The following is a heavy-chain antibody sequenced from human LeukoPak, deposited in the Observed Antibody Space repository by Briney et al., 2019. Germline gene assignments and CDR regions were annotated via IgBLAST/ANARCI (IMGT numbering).Heavy chain of an antibody. Sequence: ASVKVSCKASGYTFTNYYMHWVRQAPGQGLEWMGIINPSSGITSYAQKFQGRVTMTRDTSTSTVYMELSSLRSEDTAVYYCARDLNGDYAFDYWGQGSLVTVSS. J-gene: IGHJ4*02. CDR3: ARDLNGDYAFDY. CDR2: INPSSGIT. V-gene: IGHV1-46*01. CDR1: GYTFTNYY. D-gene: IGHD4-17*01.